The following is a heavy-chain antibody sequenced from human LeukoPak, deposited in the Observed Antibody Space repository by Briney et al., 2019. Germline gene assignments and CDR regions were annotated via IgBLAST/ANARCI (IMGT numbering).Heavy chain of an antibody. D-gene: IGHD2-2*01. J-gene: IGHJ5*02. V-gene: IGHV1-18*01. CDR3: ARDSCSSTSCYSNWFDP. CDR1: GYTFTNYG. Sequence: ASVKVSCKASGYTFTNYGIHWVRQAPGQGLEWMGWISVYNDNTKYAQKFQGRVTITRNTSISTAYMELSSLGSEDTAVYYCARDSCSSTSCYSNWFDPWGQGTLVTVSS. CDR2: ISVYNDNT.